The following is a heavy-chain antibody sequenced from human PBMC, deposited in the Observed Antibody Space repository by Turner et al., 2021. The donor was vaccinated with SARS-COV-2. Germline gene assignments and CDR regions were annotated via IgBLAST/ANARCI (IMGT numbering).Heavy chain of an antibody. CDR3: ARGTYYYDSSVYSGTNWFDP. D-gene: IGHD3-22*01. CDR1: GFTFSRYS. V-gene: IGHV3-21*01. J-gene: IGHJ5*02. CDR2: ISSSSSYI. Sequence: EVQLVESGGGRVKPGGSLGLSCAAAGFTFSRYSMNWVRQAPGKGLEWVSSISSSSSYIYYADSVKGRFTISRDNAKNSLYLQMNSLRAEDTAVYYCARGTYYYDSSVYSGTNWFDPWGQGTLVTVSS.